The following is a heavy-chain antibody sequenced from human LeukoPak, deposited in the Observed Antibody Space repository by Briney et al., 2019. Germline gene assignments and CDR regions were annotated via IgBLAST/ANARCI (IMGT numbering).Heavy chain of an antibody. D-gene: IGHD3-22*01. CDR3: AKSTLSAYYYFDY. J-gene: IGHJ4*02. CDR1: GGSFSGYS. Sequence: PSETLSLTCAVSGGSFSGYSWSWIRQPPGKGLEWVSAISGGGGSAYFSDSVKGRFTISRDNSKSTLYLQMNSLRAEDTAVYYCAKSTLSAYYYFDYWGQGTLVTVSS. V-gene: IGHV3-23*01. CDR2: ISGGGGSA.